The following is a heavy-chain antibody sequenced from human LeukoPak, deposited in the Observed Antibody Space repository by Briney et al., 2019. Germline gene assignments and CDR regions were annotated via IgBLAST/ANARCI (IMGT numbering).Heavy chain of an antibody. CDR3: ARATHSYYYDSSGYYSAFDY. CDR2: IIPIFGTA. J-gene: IGHJ4*02. Sequence: GASVKVSCKASGYTFTSYGISWVRQAPGQGLEWMGGIIPIFGTANYAQKFQGRVTITADESTSTAYMELSSLRSEDTAVYYCARATHSYYYDSSGYYSAFDYWGQGTLVTVSS. CDR1: GYTFTSYG. V-gene: IGHV1-69*13. D-gene: IGHD3-22*01.